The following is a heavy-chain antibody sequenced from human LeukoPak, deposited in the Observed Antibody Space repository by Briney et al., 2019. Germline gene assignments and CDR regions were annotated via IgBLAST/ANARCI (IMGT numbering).Heavy chain of an antibody. CDR2: ISGSGGST. Sequence: PGGSLRLSCAASGFTFSRYAMSCVRQAPGKGLEWVSAISGSGGSTYYADSVKGRFTISRDNSKNTLYLQMNSLRAEDTAVYYCAKLGSSSSKFDPWGQGTLVTVSS. CDR1: GFTFSRYA. D-gene: IGHD6-13*01. V-gene: IGHV3-23*01. J-gene: IGHJ5*02. CDR3: AKLGSSSSKFDP.